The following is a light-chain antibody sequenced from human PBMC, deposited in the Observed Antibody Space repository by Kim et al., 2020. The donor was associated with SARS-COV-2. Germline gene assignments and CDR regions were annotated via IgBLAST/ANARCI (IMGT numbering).Light chain of an antibody. CDR1: NIGSKS. CDR2: YDS. Sequence: SYELTQPPSVSVAPGKTARITCGGNNIGSKSVHWYQQKPGQAPVLVIYYDSDRPSGIPERFSGSNSGNTATLTISRVEAGDEADYYCLVWDGTSDHYVFG. V-gene: IGLV3-21*04. CDR3: LVWDGTSDHYV. J-gene: IGLJ1*01.